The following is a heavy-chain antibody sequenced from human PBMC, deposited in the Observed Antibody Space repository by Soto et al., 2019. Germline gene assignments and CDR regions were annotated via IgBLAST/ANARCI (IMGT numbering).Heavy chain of an antibody. V-gene: IGHV4-59*12. CDR2: IYYAGST. D-gene: IGHD2-2*01. J-gene: IGHJ4*02. CDR3: ARVPDY. CDR1: GGSMISYY. Sequence: PSETLSLTCTVSGGSMISYYWSWIRQPPGRGLEWIGFIYYAGSTKYNPSLKSRVTISIDRSKNQFSLKLSSVTAADTAVYYCARVPDYWGQGILVTVSS.